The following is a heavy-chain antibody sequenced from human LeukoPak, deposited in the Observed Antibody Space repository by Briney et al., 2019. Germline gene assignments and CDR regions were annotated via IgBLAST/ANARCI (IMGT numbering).Heavy chain of an antibody. Sequence: ASVKVSCKASGYTFTSYYMHWVRQAPGQGLEWMGIINPSGGSTSYAQKFQGRVTMTRDTSTSTVYMKLSSLRSEDTAVYYCARESGSGSSRRDFDYWGQGTLVTVSS. J-gene: IGHJ4*02. D-gene: IGHD6-13*01. V-gene: IGHV1-46*01. CDR3: ARESGSGSSRRDFDY. CDR2: INPSGGST. CDR1: GYTFTSYY.